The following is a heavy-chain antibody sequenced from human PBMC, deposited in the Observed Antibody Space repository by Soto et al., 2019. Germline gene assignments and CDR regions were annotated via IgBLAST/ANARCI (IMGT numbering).Heavy chain of an antibody. CDR2: ISAYNGNT. V-gene: IGHV1-18*01. D-gene: IGHD2-2*01. J-gene: IGHJ5*02. CDR1: GYTFTSYG. CDR3: ARDIVVVPAAICWFDP. Sequence: ASVKVSCKASGYTFTSYGISWVRQAPGQGLEWMGWISAYNGNTNYAQKLQGRVTMTTDTSTSTAYMELRSLRSDDTAVYYCARDIVVVPAAICWFDPWGQGTLVTVPS.